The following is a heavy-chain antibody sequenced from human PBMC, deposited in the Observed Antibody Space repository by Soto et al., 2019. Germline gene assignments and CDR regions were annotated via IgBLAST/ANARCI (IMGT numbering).Heavy chain of an antibody. J-gene: IGHJ5*02. Sequence: SVKVSCKASGGTFSSYAISWVRQAPGQGLEWMGGIIPILGTANYAQKFQGRVTITADESTSTAYMELSSLRSEDTAVYYCARGHGVVTFNWFDPWGQGTLVTVSS. CDR1: GGTFSSYA. CDR2: IIPILGTA. CDR3: ARGHGVVTFNWFDP. V-gene: IGHV1-69*13. D-gene: IGHD2-21*02.